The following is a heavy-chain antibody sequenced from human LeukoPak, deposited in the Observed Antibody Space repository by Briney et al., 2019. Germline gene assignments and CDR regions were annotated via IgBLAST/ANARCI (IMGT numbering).Heavy chain of an antibody. CDR1: GFTFSNYA. J-gene: IGHJ4*02. Sequence: AGGSLRLSCAASGFTFSNYAMNWVRQAPGKGLEWVSGISTGGGSPYYADSVKVRFTISRDNSKNLLYLVMNSLRAEDTAVYYCARVGYSSGWYRDWGQGTLVTVSS. CDR3: ARVGYSSGWYRD. D-gene: IGHD6-19*01. V-gene: IGHV3-23*01. CDR2: ISTGGGSP.